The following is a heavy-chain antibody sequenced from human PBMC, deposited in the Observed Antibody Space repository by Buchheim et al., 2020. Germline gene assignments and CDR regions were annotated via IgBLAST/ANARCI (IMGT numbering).Heavy chain of an antibody. Sequence: EVQLLESGGGLVQPGGSLRLSCVASGFTFSKHDMNWVRQAPGKGPQWVSGITIGGDTYYADSVKGRVTIPRDNSKDTLYRQMNSLRAEDTAIYYCANLQLPSNWGQGTL. D-gene: IGHD1-1*01. J-gene: IGHJ4*02. CDR2: ITIGGDT. CDR3: ANLQLPSN. V-gene: IGHV3-23*01. CDR1: GFTFSKHD.